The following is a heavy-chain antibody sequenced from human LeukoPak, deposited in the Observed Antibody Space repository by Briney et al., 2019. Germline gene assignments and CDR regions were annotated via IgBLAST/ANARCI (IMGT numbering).Heavy chain of an antibody. D-gene: IGHD3-10*01. V-gene: IGHV4-59*01. CDR3: ARGIPKYYYGSGPLDY. CDR2: IYYSGST. Sequence: PSGTLSLTCTVSGGSISSYYWSWIQQPPGKGLEWIGYIYYSGSTNYNPSLKSRVTISVDTSKNQFSLKLSSVTAADTAVYYCARGIPKYYYGSGPLDYWGQGTLVTVSS. J-gene: IGHJ4*02. CDR1: GGSISSYY.